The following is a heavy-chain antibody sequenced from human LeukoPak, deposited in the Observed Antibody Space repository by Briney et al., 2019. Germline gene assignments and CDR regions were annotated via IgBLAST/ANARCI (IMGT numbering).Heavy chain of an antibody. J-gene: IGHJ4*02. V-gene: IGHV3-48*01. CDR2: ISSSGTTK. CDR3: ARESITIFGVVID. D-gene: IGHD3-3*01. CDR1: GFTLSSYS. Sequence: GGSLRLSCAASGFTLSSYSMNWVRQAPGKGLQWISYISSSGTTKTYADSVKGRFTISRDIAKKSLNLQMNSLRAEDTAVYYCARESITIFGVVIDWGQGTLVTVSS.